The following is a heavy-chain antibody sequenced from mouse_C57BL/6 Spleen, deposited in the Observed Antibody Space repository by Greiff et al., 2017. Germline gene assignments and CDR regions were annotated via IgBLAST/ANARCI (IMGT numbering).Heavy chain of an antibody. CDR2: IYPGSGST. Sequence: QVQLQQSGAELVKPGASVKMSCKASGYTFTSYWITWVKQRPGQGLEWIGDIYPGSGSTNYNEKFKSKATLTVDTSSSTAYMQLSSLTSEDSAVYYCARRTIYPYYFDYWGQGTTLTVSS. CDR1: GYTFTSYW. V-gene: IGHV1-55*01. D-gene: IGHD1-3*01. J-gene: IGHJ2*01. CDR3: ARRTIYPYYFDY.